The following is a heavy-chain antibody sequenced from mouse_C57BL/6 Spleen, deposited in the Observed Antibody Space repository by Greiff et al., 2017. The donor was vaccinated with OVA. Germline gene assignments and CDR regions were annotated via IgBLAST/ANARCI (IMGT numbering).Heavy chain of an antibody. J-gene: IGHJ4*01. D-gene: IGHD2-5*01. CDR1: GYSFTGYY. Sequence: VQLKQSGPELVKPGASVKISCKASGYSFTGYYMNWVKQSPEKSLEWIGEINPSTGGTTYNQKFKAKATLTVAKSSSTAYMQLKSLTSEDSSVYYCARVGSNYLKNYYAMDYWGQGTSVTVSA. CDR3: ARVGSNYLKNYYAMDY. CDR2: INPSTGGT. V-gene: IGHV1-42*01.